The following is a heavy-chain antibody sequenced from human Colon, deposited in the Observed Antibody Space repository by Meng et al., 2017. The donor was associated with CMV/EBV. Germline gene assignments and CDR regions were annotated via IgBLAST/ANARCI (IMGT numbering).Heavy chain of an antibody. Sequence: EVQLLQSGGGLVQPGGSLRLSCAASGFSITDYAVNWVRQAPGKGLEWVSVMYSGGSAYFADSVKGRFSMSRDDSKNTVYLQMNSLTAEDTAVYYCAGDRRDGIYAALEIHWGQGTLVTVSS. CDR3: AGDRRDGIYAALEIH. CDR2: MYSGGSA. CDR1: GFSITDYA. J-gene: IGHJ4*02. V-gene: IGHV3-66*01. D-gene: IGHD2-21*01.